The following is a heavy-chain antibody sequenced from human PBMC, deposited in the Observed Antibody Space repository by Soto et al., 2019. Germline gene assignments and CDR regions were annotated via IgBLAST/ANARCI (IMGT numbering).Heavy chain of an antibody. V-gene: IGHV4-30-4*01. CDR3: TSSPLYGMDV. CDR2: IYYSGNT. J-gene: IGHJ6*02. CDR1: GGSISSGNYY. Sequence: KPSETLSLTCSVSGGSISSGNYYWSWIRQPPGKGLEWIGNIYYSGNTYYNPSLKSRLIISIDTSTNQFSLKVGSVTAADTAVYYCTSSPLYGMDVWGQGTTVTVSS.